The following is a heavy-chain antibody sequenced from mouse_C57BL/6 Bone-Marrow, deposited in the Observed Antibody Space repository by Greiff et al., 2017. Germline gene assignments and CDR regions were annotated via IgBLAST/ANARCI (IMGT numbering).Heavy chain of an antibody. V-gene: IGHV2-2*01. CDR3: ARLYGNYVAWFAY. CDR2: IWSGGST. CDR1: GFSLTSYG. Sequence: VQRVESGPGLVQPSQSLSITCTVSGFSLTSYGVHWVRQSPGKGLEWLGVIWSGGSTDYNAAFISRLSISKDNSKSQVFFKMNSLQADDTAIYYCARLYGNYVAWFAYWGQGTLVTVSA. D-gene: IGHD2-1*01. J-gene: IGHJ3*01.